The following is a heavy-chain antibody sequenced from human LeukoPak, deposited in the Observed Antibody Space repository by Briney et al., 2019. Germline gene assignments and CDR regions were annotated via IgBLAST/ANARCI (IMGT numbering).Heavy chain of an antibody. V-gene: IGHV1-2*02. D-gene: IGHD2-2*02. CDR3: AREGRNDIVVVPAAIESYNWFDP. Sequence: ASVKVSCTASGYTFTGYYMHWVRQAPGQGLEWMGWINPNSGGTNYAQKFQGRVTMTRDTSISTAYMELSRLRSDDTAVYYCAREGRNDIVVVPAAIESYNWFDPWGQGTLVTVSS. CDR1: GYTFTGYY. J-gene: IGHJ5*02. CDR2: INPNSGGT.